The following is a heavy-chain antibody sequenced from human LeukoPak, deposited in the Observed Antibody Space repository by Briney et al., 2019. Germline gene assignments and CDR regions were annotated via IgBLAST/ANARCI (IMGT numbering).Heavy chain of an antibody. CDR2: ISAYNGNR. V-gene: IGHV1-18*01. J-gene: IGHJ4*02. Sequence: ASVKVSCKASGYTFTSYGISWVRHAPGQGLEWMGWISAYNGNRNYAQKLQGRVTMTTHTSTSTAYMELRSLRSDETAVYYCARNTIFGVVIIPLDYWGQGTLVTVSS. D-gene: IGHD3-3*01. CDR3: ARNTIFGVVIIPLDY. CDR1: GYTFTSYG.